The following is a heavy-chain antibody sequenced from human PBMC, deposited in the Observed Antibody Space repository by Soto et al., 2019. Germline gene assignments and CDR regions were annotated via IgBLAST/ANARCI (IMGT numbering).Heavy chain of an antibody. D-gene: IGHD5-18*01. CDR3: ASSGRGAHTSMTNHFYSGLDV. Sequence: QPGGSLRLSCSPPESAFLFSDHDMHWVRQTPGKGLEWLAVIWFDGGNRYYADSVKGRFTISRDKSKNTLSLQLNSLSDEDTGVYYCASSGRGAHTSMTNHFYSGLDVWGQGTTVTVSS. CDR2: IWFDGGNR. V-gene: IGHV3-33*01. J-gene: IGHJ6*02. CDR1: AFLFSDHD.